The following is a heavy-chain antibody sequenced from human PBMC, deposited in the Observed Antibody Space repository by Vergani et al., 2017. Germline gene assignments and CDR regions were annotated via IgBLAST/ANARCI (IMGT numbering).Heavy chain of an antibody. Sequence: EVQLVETGGGLIQPGGSLRLSCAASGFTFDDYAMHWVRQAPGKGLEWVSGISWNSGSIGYADSVKGRFTISRDNSKNTLYLQMNSLRAEDTAVYYCAREGLRSFNWFDPWGQGTLVTVSS. CDR3: AREGLRSFNWFDP. CDR2: ISWNSGSI. D-gene: IGHD5-12*01. V-gene: IGHV3-9*01. CDR1: GFTFDDYA. J-gene: IGHJ5*02.